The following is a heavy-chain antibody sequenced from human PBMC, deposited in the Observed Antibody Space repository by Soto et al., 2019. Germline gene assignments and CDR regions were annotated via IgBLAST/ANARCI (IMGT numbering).Heavy chain of an antibody. J-gene: IGHJ4*02. Sequence: GGSLRLSCAASGFTFSSYGMHWVRQAPGKGLEWVAVISYDGSNKYYADSVKGRFTISRDNSKNTLYLQMNSLRAEDTAVYYCAKDPALYWTTQGYFDYWGQGTLVTVSS. CDR1: GFTFSSYG. D-gene: IGHD2-8*01. CDR3: AKDPALYWTTQGYFDY. V-gene: IGHV3-30*18. CDR2: ISYDGSNK.